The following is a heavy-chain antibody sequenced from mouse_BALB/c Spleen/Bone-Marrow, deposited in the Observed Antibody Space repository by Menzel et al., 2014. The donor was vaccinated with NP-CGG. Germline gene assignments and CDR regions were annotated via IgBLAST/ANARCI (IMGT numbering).Heavy chain of an antibody. D-gene: IGHD2-1*01. V-gene: IGHV1-54*01. Sequence: QVQLKESGAELVRPGTSVKVSCKASGYAFTNYLIEWLKQRPGRGLEWIGVLNPGSGGSHYNEKFKGKETLTADKSSSTAYMQLSSLTSDDSAVYFCARSTMVKDYFDYWGQGTTLTVSS. CDR3: ARSTMVKDYFDY. J-gene: IGHJ2*01. CDR1: GYAFTNYL. CDR2: LNPGSGGS.